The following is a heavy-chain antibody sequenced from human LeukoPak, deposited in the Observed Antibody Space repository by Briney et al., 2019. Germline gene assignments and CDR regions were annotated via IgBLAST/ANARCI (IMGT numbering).Heavy chain of an antibody. J-gene: IGHJ2*01. CDR2: ICTSGST. V-gene: IGHV4-61*02. CDR3: ARITMIVVKNHYWYFDL. D-gene: IGHD3-22*01. Sequence: SQTLSLTCTVSGGSISSGSYYWSWIRQPAGKGLEWIGRICTSGSTNYNPSLKSRVTISVDTSKNQFSLKLSSVTAADTAVYYCARITMIVVKNHYWYFDLWGRGTLVTVSS. CDR1: GGSISSGSYY.